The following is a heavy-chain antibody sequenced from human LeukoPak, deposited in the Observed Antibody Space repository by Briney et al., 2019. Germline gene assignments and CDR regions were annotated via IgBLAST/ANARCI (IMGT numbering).Heavy chain of an antibody. CDR1: GFTFSSYW. J-gene: IGHJ4*02. D-gene: IGHD6-19*01. CDR3: ARDGAVAAGYFDY. Sequence: GGSLRLSCAASGFTFSSYWMSWVRQAPGKGLEWVANIKQDGSEKYYVDSVKGRFTISRDNSKNTLYLQMNSLRAEDTAVYYCARDGAVAAGYFDYWGQGTLVTVSS. V-gene: IGHV3-7*01. CDR2: IKQDGSEK.